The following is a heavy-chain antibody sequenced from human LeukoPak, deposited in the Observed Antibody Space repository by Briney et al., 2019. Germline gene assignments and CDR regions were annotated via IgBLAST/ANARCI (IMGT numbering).Heavy chain of an antibody. CDR2: ISGSGGNT. CDR3: ASWAGVNTNSWYFGPFDY. Sequence: GGSLRLSCAASGFIFSNYAMSWVRQAPAEGLERVSTISGSGGNTHYADSVKGRFTVSRDNSKKTLFLLMNSLRAEDTAVYYCASWAGVNTNSWYFGPFDYWGPGALVTVSS. V-gene: IGHV3-23*01. J-gene: IGHJ4*02. D-gene: IGHD6-13*01. CDR1: GFIFSNYA.